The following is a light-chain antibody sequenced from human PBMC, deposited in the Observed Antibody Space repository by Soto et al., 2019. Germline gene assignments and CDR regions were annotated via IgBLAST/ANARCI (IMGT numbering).Light chain of an antibody. J-gene: IGLJ1*01. CDR2: TNN. CDR3: ATWHDSFYV. Sequence: QSVLTQPPSASGTPGQIVTVTCSVSTSDIGTNGVNWFQHLPGTAPRLLIYTNNQRPSGVPDRFSGSKSGTSASLDISGLQSEDEATYYCATWHDSFYVFGTGTKVTVL. V-gene: IGLV1-44*01. CDR1: TSDIGTNG.